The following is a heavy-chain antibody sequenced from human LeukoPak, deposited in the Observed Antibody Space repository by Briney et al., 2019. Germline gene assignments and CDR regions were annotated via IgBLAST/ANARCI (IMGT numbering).Heavy chain of an antibody. V-gene: IGHV3-23*01. J-gene: IGHJ4*02. Sequence: GGSLRPSCAASGFTFSSYAMSWVRQAPGKGLEWVSAISGSGGSTYYADSVKGRFTISRDNSKNTLYLQMNSLRAEDTAVYYCAKLHYYYDSSGYFDYWGQGTLVTVSS. D-gene: IGHD3-22*01. CDR1: GFTFSSYA. CDR3: AKLHYYYDSSGYFDY. CDR2: ISGSGGST.